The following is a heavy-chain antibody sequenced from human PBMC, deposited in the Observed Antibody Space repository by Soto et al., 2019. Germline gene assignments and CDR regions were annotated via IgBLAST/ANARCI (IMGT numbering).Heavy chain of an antibody. J-gene: IGHJ4*02. D-gene: IGHD3-3*01. CDR1: GGTFSSYT. V-gene: IGHV1-69*02. CDR3: ARNLKDYDFWSGSNTDPEPSLDY. CDR2: IIPILSIA. Sequence: SVKVSCKASGGTFSSYTISWVRQAPGQGLEWMGRIIPILSIANYAQKFQGRVTITADKSTSTAYKELSSLRSEDTAVYYCARNLKDYDFWSGSNTDPEPSLDYWGRGTLVTVSS.